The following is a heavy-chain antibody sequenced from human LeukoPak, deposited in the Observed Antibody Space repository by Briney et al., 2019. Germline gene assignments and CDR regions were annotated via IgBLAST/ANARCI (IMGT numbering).Heavy chain of an antibody. CDR3: ARAAGHCSGTSCYPEYFHH. Sequence: PSETLSLTCTVSNASINNYYWSWFRQPAGKGLEWIARIYTSGSTKYNPSLKSRVTVSVDTSRNQFSLKLSSVTAADTAVYYCARAAGHCSGTSCYPEYFHHWGQGTLVTVSS. V-gene: IGHV4-4*07. D-gene: IGHD2-2*01. J-gene: IGHJ1*01. CDR1: NASINNYY. CDR2: IYTSGST.